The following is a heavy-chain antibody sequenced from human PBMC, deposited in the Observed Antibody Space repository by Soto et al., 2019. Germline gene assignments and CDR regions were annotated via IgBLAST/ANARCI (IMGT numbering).Heavy chain of an antibody. CDR3: AKAMGRGIVVVVAATTTLGVDAFDI. CDR1: GFTFSSYA. D-gene: IGHD2-15*01. Sequence: GGSLRLSCAASGFTFSSYAISWVRQAPGKGLEWVSAISGSGGSTYYADSVKGRFTISRDNSKNTLYLQMNSLRAEDTAVYYCAKAMGRGIVVVVAATTTLGVDAFDIWGQGTMVTVSS. CDR2: ISGSGGST. V-gene: IGHV3-23*01. J-gene: IGHJ3*02.